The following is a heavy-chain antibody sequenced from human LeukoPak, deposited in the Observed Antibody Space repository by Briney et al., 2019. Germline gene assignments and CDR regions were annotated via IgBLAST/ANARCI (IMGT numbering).Heavy chain of an antibody. CDR1: GFTFSSFA. CDR2: ISDNGDSA. Sequence: PGGSLRLSCVASGFTFSSFAMSWVRQAPGKGLEWVSVISDNGDSAFYRDSVRSRFTMSRDNSKNTLFLQMNSLRAEETAIYYCAPDLRGTDWSLDYWGQGTLVTVSS. CDR3: APDLRGTDWSLDY. D-gene: IGHD3-9*01. V-gene: IGHV3-23*01. J-gene: IGHJ4*02.